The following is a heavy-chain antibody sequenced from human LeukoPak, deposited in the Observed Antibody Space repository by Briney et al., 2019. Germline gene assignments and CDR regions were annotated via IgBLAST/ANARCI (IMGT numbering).Heavy chain of an antibody. CDR1: GYSFTSYW. V-gene: IGHV5-51*01. Sequence: GESLKISCKGSGYSFTSYWIGWVRQMPGKGLEWMGIIYPGDSDTRYSPSFQGQVTISADKSVSTASLQWRSLKASDTAMYYCANYNSYGHIDYWGQGTLVTVSS. D-gene: IGHD5-18*01. CDR2: IYPGDSDT. J-gene: IGHJ4*02. CDR3: ANYNSYGHIDY.